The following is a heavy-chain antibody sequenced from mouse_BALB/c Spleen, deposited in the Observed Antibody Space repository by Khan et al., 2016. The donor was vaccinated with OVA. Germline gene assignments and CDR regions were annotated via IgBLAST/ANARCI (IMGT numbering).Heavy chain of an antibody. V-gene: IGHV1-7*01. CDR3: ARRGLNGIFVY. CDR2: IDPSTGYA. Sequence: VQLQESGAELAKPGASLKMSCTASGYSFITYWIHWVKQRPGQGLEWIGYIDPSTGYAEYNQKFTDKATLTADKSSSTAYMQLTSLTSEDSAVYDCARRGLNGIFVYWGQGTLVTVSA. CDR1: GYSFITYW. D-gene: IGHD1-3*01. J-gene: IGHJ3*01.